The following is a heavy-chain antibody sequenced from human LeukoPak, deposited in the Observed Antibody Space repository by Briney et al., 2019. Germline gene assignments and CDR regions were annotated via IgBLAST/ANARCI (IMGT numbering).Heavy chain of an antibody. CDR1: GFTLSSYG. J-gene: IGHJ6*02. CDR3: AKEGYYYDSSGYNYYYGMDV. D-gene: IGHD3-22*01. Sequence: GRSLRLSCAASGFTLSSYGMHWVRQAPGKGLEWVAVISYDGSNKYYADSVKGRFTISRDNSKNTLYLQMNSLRAEDTAVNYCAKEGYYYDSSGYNYYYGMDVWGQGTTVTVSS. CDR2: ISYDGSNK. V-gene: IGHV3-30*18.